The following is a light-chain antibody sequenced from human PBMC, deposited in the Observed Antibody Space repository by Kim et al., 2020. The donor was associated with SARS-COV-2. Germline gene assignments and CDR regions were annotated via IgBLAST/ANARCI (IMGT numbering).Light chain of an antibody. CDR3: QVWDSSAYV. J-gene: IGLJ1*01. V-gene: IGLV3-9*01. Sequence: SVALGQPARITWGGNNIGSKNVHWYQQMPGQAPVLVIYRDINRPSGIPERFSGSNSGNTATLTISRAQAGDEADYYCQVWDSSAYVFGTGTKVTVL. CDR2: RDI. CDR1: NIGSKN.